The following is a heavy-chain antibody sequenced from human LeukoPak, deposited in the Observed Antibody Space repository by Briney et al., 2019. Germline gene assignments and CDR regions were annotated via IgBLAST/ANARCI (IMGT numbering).Heavy chain of an antibody. D-gene: IGHD6-13*01. Sequence: SETVSLTCTVSGYSISSGYYWGWIRQPPGKGLEWIGSIYHSGSTYYNPSLKSRVTISVDTSKNQFSLKLSSVTAADTAVYYCARDGGSYSSSRWFDPWGQGTLVTVSS. V-gene: IGHV4-38-2*02. CDR2: IYHSGST. CDR3: ARDGGSYSSSRWFDP. CDR1: GYSISSGYY. J-gene: IGHJ5*02.